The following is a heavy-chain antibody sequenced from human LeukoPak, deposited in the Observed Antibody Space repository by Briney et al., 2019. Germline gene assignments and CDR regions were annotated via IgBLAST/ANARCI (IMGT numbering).Heavy chain of an antibody. CDR2: ISGSGNTI. D-gene: IGHD3-10*01. V-gene: IGHV3-48*03. CDR1: GFTFSSYE. Sequence: GGSLRLSCAASGFTFSSYEMNWVRQAPGKGLEWVSYISGSGNTIYYADSVKGRFTISRDNAKISLYLQMNRLRAEYTGIYYCVSAYGGLLKYWGQGILVTVSS. CDR3: VSAYGGLLKY. J-gene: IGHJ4*02.